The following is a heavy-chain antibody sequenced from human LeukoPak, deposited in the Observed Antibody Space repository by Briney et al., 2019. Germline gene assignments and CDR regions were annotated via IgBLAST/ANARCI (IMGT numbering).Heavy chain of an antibody. CDR3: ARGLTDIVVVVAATTRFDP. J-gene: IGHJ5*02. CDR1: GGSFSGYY. CDR2: INHSGST. D-gene: IGHD2-15*01. Sequence: SETLSLTCAVYGGSFSGYYWSWIRQPPGKGLEWIGEINHSGSTNYNPSLKRRDTISVDTSKNQFSLKLSSVTAADTAVYYCARGLTDIVVVVAATTRFDPWGQGTLVTVSS. V-gene: IGHV4-34*01.